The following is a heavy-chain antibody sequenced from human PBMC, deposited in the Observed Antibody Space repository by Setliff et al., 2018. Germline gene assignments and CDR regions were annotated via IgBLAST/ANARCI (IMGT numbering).Heavy chain of an antibody. D-gene: IGHD2-21*02. J-gene: IGHJ4*02. CDR3: AGAGGNSYYFDY. Sequence: ESPRLPCAASGFTFSGSALHWVRQASGKGLGWVGRIRRNADNRAPIYAASVKGRFTISRDDSKTTAYLQMNSLKIEDTAVDYCAGAGGNSYYFDYWGQGTLVTVSS. CDR1: GFTFSGSA. V-gene: IGHV3-73*01. CDR2: IRRNADNRAP.